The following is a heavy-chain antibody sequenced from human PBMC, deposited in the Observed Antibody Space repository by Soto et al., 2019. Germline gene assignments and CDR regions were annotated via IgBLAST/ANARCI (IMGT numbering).Heavy chain of an antibody. J-gene: IGHJ4*02. D-gene: IGHD3-9*01. CDR1: GGSFSGYY. V-gene: IGHV4-34*01. Sequence: SETLSLTCAVYGGSFSGYYWSWVRQPPGKGLEWIGEINHSGSTNYNPSLKSRVTISVDTSKNQFSLKLSSVTAADTAVYSCASSSLAFLRYFDWRSEYYFDYWGQGTLVTVSS. CDR3: ASSSLAFLRYFDWRSEYYFDY. CDR2: INHSGST.